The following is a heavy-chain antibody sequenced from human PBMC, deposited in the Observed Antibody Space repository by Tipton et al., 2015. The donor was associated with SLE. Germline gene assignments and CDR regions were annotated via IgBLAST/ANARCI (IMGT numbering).Heavy chain of an antibody. CDR1: GGSISSSSYY. CDR2: IYYSGST. J-gene: IGHJ6*03. V-gene: IGHV4-39*07. CDR3: AREARPYYYYYYTDV. Sequence: TLSLTCTVSGGSISSSSYYWGWIRQPPGKGLEWIGSIYYSGSTYYNPSLKSRVTISVDTSKNQFSLKLSSVTAADTAVYYCAREARPYYYYYYTDVWGKGTTVTVSS.